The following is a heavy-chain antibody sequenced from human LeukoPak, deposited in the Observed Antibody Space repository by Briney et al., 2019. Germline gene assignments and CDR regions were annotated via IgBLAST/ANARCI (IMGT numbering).Heavy chain of an antibody. Sequence: SETLSLTCAVYGGSFSGYYWSWIRQPPGKGLEWIGEINHSGSTNYNPSLKSRVTISVDTSKNQFSLKLSSVTAADTAVYYCARALGGTTARSYYYMDVWGKGTTVTVSS. J-gene: IGHJ6*03. V-gene: IGHV4-34*01. CDR3: ARALGGTTARSYYYMDV. D-gene: IGHD1-1*01. CDR1: GGSFSGYY. CDR2: INHSGST.